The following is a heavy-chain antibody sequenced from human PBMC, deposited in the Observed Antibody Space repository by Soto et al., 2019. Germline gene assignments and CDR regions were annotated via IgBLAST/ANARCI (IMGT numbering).Heavy chain of an antibody. CDR3: ARNGGSTWYYFDS. V-gene: IGHV4-34*01. J-gene: IGHJ4*02. CDR1: GGFFTGYY. CDR2: VSHRGST. D-gene: IGHD6-13*01. Sequence: PSETLSLTCAVIGGFFTGYYGCWIRQSPGKGLEWIGEVSHRGSTNYNPSLKSRVTISIDTSKNQFSLKLNSVTAADTGMYYCARNGGSTWYYFDSWGQGTVVTVSS.